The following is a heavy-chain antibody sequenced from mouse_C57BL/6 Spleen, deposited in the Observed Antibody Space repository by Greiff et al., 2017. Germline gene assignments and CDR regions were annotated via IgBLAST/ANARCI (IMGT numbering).Heavy chain of an antibody. J-gene: IGHJ4*01. CDR1: GFSLTSYA. D-gene: IGHD2-4*01. V-gene: IGHV2-9-1*01. CDR3: ARGEDDYDGIYYAMDY. Sequence: VHLVESGPGLVAPSQSLSITCTVSGFSLTSYAISWVRQPPGKGLEWLGVIWTGGGTNYNSALKSRLSISKDNSKSQVFLKMNSLQTDDTARYYCARGEDDYDGIYYAMDYWGQGTSVTVSS. CDR2: IWTGGGT.